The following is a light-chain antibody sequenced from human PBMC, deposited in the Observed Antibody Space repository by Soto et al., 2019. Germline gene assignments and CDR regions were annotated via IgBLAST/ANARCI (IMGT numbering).Light chain of an antibody. CDR2: GAS. CDR3: QQYGSSPMYT. V-gene: IGKV3-20*01. Sequence: EIVLTQSPGTLSLSPGERATLSCRASQSVSSSYLAWYQQKPGQAPRLLIYGASSRATGIPDRFSGSGSGTDFTFTISRLEPEDFAVYYGQQYGSSPMYTFGQGTKLEIK. CDR1: QSVSSSY. J-gene: IGKJ2*01.